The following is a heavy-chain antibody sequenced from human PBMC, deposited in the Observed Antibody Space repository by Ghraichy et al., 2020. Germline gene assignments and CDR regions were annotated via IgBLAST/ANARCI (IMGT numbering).Heavy chain of an antibody. V-gene: IGHV4-38-2*01. CDR3: ARGEIAARFRN. J-gene: IGHJ4*02. CDR2: IYHSGST. CDR1: GYSISSGYY. Sequence: SETLSLTCAVSGYSISSGYYWGWIRQPPGKGLEWIGSIYHSGSTYYNPSLKSRVTISVDTSKNQFSLKLSSVTAADTAVYYCARGEIAARFRNWGQGTLVTVSS. D-gene: IGHD6-13*01.